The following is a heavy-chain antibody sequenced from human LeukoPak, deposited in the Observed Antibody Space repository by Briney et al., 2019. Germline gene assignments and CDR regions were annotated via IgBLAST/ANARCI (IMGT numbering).Heavy chain of an antibody. CDR3: AKDGEYYYDSSGYMD. Sequence: GGSLRLSCAASGFTFSGYAMSWVRQATGKGLEWVSAISGSGGSTYYADSVKGRFTISRDNSKNTLYLQMNSLRAEDTAVYYCAKDGEYYYDSSGYMDWGQGTLVTVSS. J-gene: IGHJ4*02. CDR2: ISGSGGST. CDR1: GFTFSGYA. D-gene: IGHD3-22*01. V-gene: IGHV3-23*01.